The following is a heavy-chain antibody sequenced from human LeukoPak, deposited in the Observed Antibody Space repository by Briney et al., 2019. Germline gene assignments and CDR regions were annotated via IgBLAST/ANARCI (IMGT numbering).Heavy chain of an antibody. CDR2: IYSGGST. V-gene: IGHV3-53*05. CDR3: AREGADIVVVPAAIDLDY. Sequence: PGGSLRLSCAASGFTVSSNYMNWVRQAPGKGLEWVSVIYSGGSTFYADSVKGRFTVSRDNSKNTLYLQMNSLRAEDTAVYYCAREGADIVVVPAAIDLDYWGQGTLVTVSS. J-gene: IGHJ4*02. D-gene: IGHD2-2*02. CDR1: GFTVSSNY.